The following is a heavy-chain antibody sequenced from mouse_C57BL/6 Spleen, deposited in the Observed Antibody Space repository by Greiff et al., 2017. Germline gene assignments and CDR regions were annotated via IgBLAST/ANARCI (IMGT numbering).Heavy chain of an antibody. CDR2: IFPGSGST. J-gene: IGHJ3*01. D-gene: IGHD1-1*01. V-gene: IGHV1-9*01. CDR1: GYTFTGYW. Sequence: QVHVKQSGAELMKPGASVKLSCKATGYTFTGYWIEWVKQRPGHGLEWIGEIFPGSGSTNYNEKFKGKATFTADTSSSTAYMQLTSLTTKYSAIYYCAREGYYNGSGSAFAYWGQGTLVTVSS. CDR3: AREGYYNGSGSAFAY.